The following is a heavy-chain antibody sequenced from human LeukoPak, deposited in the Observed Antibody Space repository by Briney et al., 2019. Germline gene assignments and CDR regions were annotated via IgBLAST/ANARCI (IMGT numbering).Heavy chain of an antibody. CDR2: ISSSSSYI. CDR1: GFTFSSYS. J-gene: IGHJ6*03. V-gene: IGHV3-21*01. Sequence: PGGSLRLSCAASGFTFSSYSMNWVRQAPGKGLEWVSSISSSSSYIYYADSVKGRFTISRDNAKNSLYLQMNSLRAEDTAVYYCARVRIAAAGTIGYYMDVWGKGITVTISS. CDR3: ARVRIAAAGTIGYYMDV. D-gene: IGHD6-13*01.